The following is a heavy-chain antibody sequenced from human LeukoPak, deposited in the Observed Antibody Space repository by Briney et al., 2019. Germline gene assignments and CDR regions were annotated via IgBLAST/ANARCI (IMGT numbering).Heavy chain of an antibody. CDR3: ARNAGWVSDY. D-gene: IGHD6-19*01. CDR2: IKPDGSEK. CDR1: GFSFSTYG. V-gene: IGHV3-7*04. Sequence: GGSLRLSCAASGFSFSTYGMHWVRQAPGKGLEWVANIKPDGSEKFHVDSVKGRFTISRDNAENSLYLDMSSLRAEDTAVYYCARNAGWVSDYWGQGTLVTVSS. J-gene: IGHJ4*02.